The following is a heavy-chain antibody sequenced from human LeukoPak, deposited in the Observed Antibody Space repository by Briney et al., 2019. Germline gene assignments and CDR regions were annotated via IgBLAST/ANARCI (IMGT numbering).Heavy chain of an antibody. V-gene: IGHV3-30*18. CDR2: ISYDGSNK. CDR3: AKERIAAPPSPYYFDY. CDR1: GFTFSSYG. D-gene: IGHD6-6*01. J-gene: IGHJ4*02. Sequence: GRSLRLSCAASGFTFSSYGMHWVRQAPGKGLEWVAVISYDGSNKYYADSVKGRFTISRDNSKNTLYLQMNSLRAGDTAVYYCAKERIAAPPSPYYFDYWGQGTLVTVSS.